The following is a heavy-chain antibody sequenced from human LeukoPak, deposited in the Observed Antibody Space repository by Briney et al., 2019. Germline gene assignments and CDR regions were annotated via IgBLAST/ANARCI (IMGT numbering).Heavy chain of an antibody. CDR2: ISSSSSYI. D-gene: IGHD6-6*01. J-gene: IGHJ3*02. CDR1: GFTFSSYS. Sequence: GGSLRLSCAASGFTFSSYSMNWVRQAPGKGLEWVSSISSSSSYIHYADSVKGRFTISRDNAKNSLYLQMNSLRAEDTAVYYCARVLVGYSSSSGAFDIWGQGTMVTVSS. V-gene: IGHV3-21*01. CDR3: ARVLVGYSSSSGAFDI.